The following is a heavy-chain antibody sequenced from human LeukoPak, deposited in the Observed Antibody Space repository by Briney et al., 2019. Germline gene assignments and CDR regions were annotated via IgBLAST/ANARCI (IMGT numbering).Heavy chain of an antibody. V-gene: IGHV3-30*18. D-gene: IGHD5-24*01. J-gene: IGHJ4*02. CDR3: AKGGRWLQDSLDY. CDR2: ISDDGSDK. CDR1: GFTFSSYG. Sequence: GGSLRLSCAPSGFTFSSYGMDWVRQAPGKGLEWVAVISDDGSDKYYADSVKGRFTIYRDNSKNTLYLQMNSLRADDTAVYYCAKGGRWLQDSLDYWGQGTLVTVSS.